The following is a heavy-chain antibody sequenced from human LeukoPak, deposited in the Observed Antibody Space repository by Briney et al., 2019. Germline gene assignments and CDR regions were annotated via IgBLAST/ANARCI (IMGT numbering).Heavy chain of an antibody. D-gene: IGHD6-13*01. J-gene: IGHJ4*02. CDR1: GFIFSNYG. V-gene: IGHV3-64D*06. CDR2: ISSEGKTT. Sequence: GGSLRLSCAASGFIFSNYGMNWVRQAPGKGLEYVSSISSEGKTTYYADSVKGRFTISRDNSKNTLYLQMSSLRPEDTAVYYCVKDRWVDHWGQGTLVTVSS. CDR3: VKDRWVDH.